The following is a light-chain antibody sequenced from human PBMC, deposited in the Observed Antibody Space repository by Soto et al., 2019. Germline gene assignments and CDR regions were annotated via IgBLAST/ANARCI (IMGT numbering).Light chain of an antibody. CDR2: EVT. CDR1: NSDLGTYNL. CDR3: ISYTDRQSYL. V-gene: IGLV2-14*02. Sequence: QSALTQPASVSGSPGQSITISCTGTNSDLGTYNLVSWYQQLPGKAPKTIIYEVTKRPSGVSKRFSGSKSGITASLTISGLQTEDEADYYCISYTDRQSYLFGTGTKVTVL. J-gene: IGLJ1*01.